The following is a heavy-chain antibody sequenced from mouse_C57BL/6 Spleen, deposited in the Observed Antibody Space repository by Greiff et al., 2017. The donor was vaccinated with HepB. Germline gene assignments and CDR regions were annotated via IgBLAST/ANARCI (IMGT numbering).Heavy chain of an antibody. CDR2: IYPGDGDT. CDR3: ARESDEDDDMDD. V-gene: IGHV1-82*01. CDR1: GYAFSSSW. D-gene: IGHD1-3*01. J-gene: IGHJ4*01. Sequence: QVQLKQSGPELVKPGASVKISCKASGYAFSSSWMNWVKQRPGKGLEWIGRIYPGDGDTNYNGKFKGKATLTADKSSSTAYMQHSSLTSEDSAVYFCARESDEDDDMDDWGQGTSVTVSS.